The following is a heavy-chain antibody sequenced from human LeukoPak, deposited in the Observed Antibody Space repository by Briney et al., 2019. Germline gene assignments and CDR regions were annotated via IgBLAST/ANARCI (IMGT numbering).Heavy chain of an antibody. CDR3: ARVADCSGGSCYSPWFDP. Sequence: SETLSLTCTVSGGSISSGDYYWSWIRQPPGKGLEWIGYTNSSGSTYYNPSLKSRVTISVDTSKNQFSLKLSSVTAADTAVYYCARVADCSGGSCYSPWFDPWGQGTLVTVSS. V-gene: IGHV4-30-4*01. CDR2: TNSSGST. J-gene: IGHJ5*02. D-gene: IGHD2-15*01. CDR1: GGSISSGDYY.